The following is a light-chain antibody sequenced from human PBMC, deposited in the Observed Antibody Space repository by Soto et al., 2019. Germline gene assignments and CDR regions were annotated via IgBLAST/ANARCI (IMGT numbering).Light chain of an antibody. V-gene: IGKV3-20*01. CDR2: GES. J-gene: IGKJ1*01. CDR3: QQYGSPLWT. CDR1: QSVIGTY. Sequence: EIVLTQSPGTLSLSPGDRATLSCSASQSVIGTYLAWYQQKPGQPPRLLIYGESIRATGIPDRFSGSGSGTDFTLTISRLEPEDFAVYYCQQYGSPLWTFGQGTKVEI.